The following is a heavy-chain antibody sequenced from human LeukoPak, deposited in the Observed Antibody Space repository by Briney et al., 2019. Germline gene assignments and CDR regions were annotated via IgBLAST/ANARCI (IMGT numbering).Heavy chain of an antibody. D-gene: IGHD6-13*01. V-gene: IGHV1-18*04. CDR1: DYTFTSYG. CDR3: ARDLGIAADLNWFDP. J-gene: IGHJ5*02. CDR2: ISAYNGNT. Sequence: ASVKVSCKASDYTFTSYGISWVRQAPGQGLEWMGWISAYNGNTNYAQKLQGRVTMTTDTSTSTAYIELRSLRSDDTAVYYCARDLGIAADLNWFDPWGQGTLVTVSS.